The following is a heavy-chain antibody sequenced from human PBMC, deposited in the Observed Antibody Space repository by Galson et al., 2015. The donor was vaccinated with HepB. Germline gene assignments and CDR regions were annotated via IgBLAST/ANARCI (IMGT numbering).Heavy chain of an antibody. V-gene: IGHV3-33*01. CDR3: ARFRDTLSNFDY. Sequence: SLRLSCAAPGFTFSSYGMHWVRQAPGKGLEWVAVIWYDGSNKYYADSVKGRFTISRDNSKNTLYLQMNSLRAEDTAVYYCARFRDTLSNFDYWGQGTLVTVSS. CDR1: GFTFSSYG. D-gene: IGHD5-18*01. J-gene: IGHJ4*02. CDR2: IWYDGSNK.